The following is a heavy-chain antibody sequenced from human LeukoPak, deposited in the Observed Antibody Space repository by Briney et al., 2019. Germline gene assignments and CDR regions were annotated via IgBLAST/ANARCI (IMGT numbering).Heavy chain of an antibody. CDR1: GYTFTSYG. Sequence: ASVKVSCKASGYTFTSYGISWVRQAPGQGLEWMGWISAYNGNTNYAQKLQGRVTMTTDTSTSTAYMELRSLRSDDTAVYYCAGDHPGYSYVYYYYYGMDVWGQGTTVTVSS. CDR2: ISAYNGNT. D-gene: IGHD5-18*01. CDR3: AGDHPGYSYVYYYYYGMDV. J-gene: IGHJ6*02. V-gene: IGHV1-18*01.